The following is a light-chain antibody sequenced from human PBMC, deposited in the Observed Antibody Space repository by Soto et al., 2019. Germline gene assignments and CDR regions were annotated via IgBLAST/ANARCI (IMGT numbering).Light chain of an antibody. Sequence: EIVMTQSPATLSVSPGDRATLSCRAGQPLNNNVAWYQHKPGQAPRLLIYGASTRATGISARFSGSGSGTEFTLTISSLQSEYFAVYYCQQYEKWPPSITFGQGTRLEIK. CDR1: QPLNNN. V-gene: IGKV3-15*01. CDR2: GAS. J-gene: IGKJ5*01. CDR3: QQYEKWPPSIT.